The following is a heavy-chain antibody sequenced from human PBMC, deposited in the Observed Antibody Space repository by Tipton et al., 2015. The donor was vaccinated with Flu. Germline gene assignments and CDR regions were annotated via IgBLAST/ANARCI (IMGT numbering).Heavy chain of an antibody. J-gene: IGHJ3*02. CDR1: GYTFTSYG. V-gene: IGHV1-18*01. CDR3: ARDLPLYDSSGYFQDAFDI. CDR2: ISAYNGST. D-gene: IGHD3-22*01. Sequence: QVQLVQSGAEVEKPGASVKVSCKASGYTFTSYGISWVRQAPGQGLEWMGWISAYNGSTNYAQKLQGRVTMTTDTSTSTAYMELRSLRSDDTAVYYCARDLPLYDSSGYFQDAFDIWGQGTMVTVSS.